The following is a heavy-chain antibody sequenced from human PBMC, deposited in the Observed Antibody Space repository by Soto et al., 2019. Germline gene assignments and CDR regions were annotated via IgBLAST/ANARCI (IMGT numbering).Heavy chain of an antibody. Sequence: GASVKVSCKASGGTFSSYAISWVRQAPGQGLEWMGGIIPIFGTANYAQKFQGRVTITADESTSTAYMELSSLRSEDTAVYYCARPVRGYYDSSGYYPFDYWGQGTLVTVSS. CDR3: ARPVRGYYDSSGYYPFDY. CDR1: GGTFSSYA. J-gene: IGHJ4*02. CDR2: IIPIFGTA. D-gene: IGHD3-22*01. V-gene: IGHV1-69*13.